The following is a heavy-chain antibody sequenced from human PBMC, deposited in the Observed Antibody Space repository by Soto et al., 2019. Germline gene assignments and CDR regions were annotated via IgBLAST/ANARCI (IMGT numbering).Heavy chain of an antibody. V-gene: IGHV4-61*01. CDR3: AREFSNSPEAFDS. CDR1: VGSVNSETYY. D-gene: IGHD6-6*01. CDR2: IYYTGST. J-gene: IGHJ4*02. Sequence: PSETLSLSFNGSVGSVNSETYYWSWIRQPPGRGLEWIGYIYYTGSTNYNPSLKSRVTMSIDTSRNQFSLKLTSVTAADTAVYYCAREFSNSPEAFDSWGQGSLVTVSS.